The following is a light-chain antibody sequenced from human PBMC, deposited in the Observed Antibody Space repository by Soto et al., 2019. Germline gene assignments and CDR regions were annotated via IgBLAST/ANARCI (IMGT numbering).Light chain of an antibody. CDR1: RDINKY. CDR2: DAS. V-gene: IGKV1-33*01. Sequence: DIQMTQSPSSPSASVGDRVTITCQASRDINKYLNWYQQKPGKAPKLLIYDASNLEVGVPSRFSGSGSGTDFTFTISSLQPEDIATYYCQQYENLPYTLGQGTRREIK. J-gene: IGKJ5*01. CDR3: QQYENLPYT.